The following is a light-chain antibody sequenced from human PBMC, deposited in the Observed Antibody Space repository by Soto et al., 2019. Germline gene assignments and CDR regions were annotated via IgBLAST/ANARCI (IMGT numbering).Light chain of an antibody. CDR1: QGLSSY. CDR2: AAS. Sequence: IQLTQSPSSLSASVGDRVTITCRASQGLSSYLAWYQQKPGKAPKLLIYAASTLQSGVPSRFSGSGSETDFTLTISSLQAEDFETYYCQQVNSYPLTFGGGTKVDIK. J-gene: IGKJ4*01. V-gene: IGKV1-9*01. CDR3: QQVNSYPLT.